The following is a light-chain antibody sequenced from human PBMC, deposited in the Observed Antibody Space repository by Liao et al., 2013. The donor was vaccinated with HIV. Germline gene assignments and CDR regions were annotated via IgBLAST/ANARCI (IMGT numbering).Light chain of an antibody. J-gene: IGLJ1*01. Sequence: SYELTQPPSVSVAPGKTARITCGGNDIGSKSVHWYQQKPGQAPVLLIYKDSERPSGIPERFSGSSSGTTVTLTISGVQAEDEADYYCQAWDSTTASYVFGTGTKVTVL. CDR3: QAWDSTTASYV. V-gene: IGLV3-21*01. CDR2: KDS. CDR1: DIGSKS.